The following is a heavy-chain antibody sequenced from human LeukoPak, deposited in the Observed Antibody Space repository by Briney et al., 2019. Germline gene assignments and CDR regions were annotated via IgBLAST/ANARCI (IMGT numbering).Heavy chain of an antibody. J-gene: IGHJ3*02. CDR2: IYYSGSI. Sequence: PSETLSLTCTVSGGSISSYYWSWIRQPPGKGLEWIGYIYYSGSINYNPSLKSRVTISVDTSKNQFPLKLSSVTAADTAVYYCARDGPLTTGAFDIWGQGTMVTVSS. V-gene: IGHV4-59*01. CDR1: GGSISSYY. D-gene: IGHD1-14*01. CDR3: ARDGPLTTGAFDI.